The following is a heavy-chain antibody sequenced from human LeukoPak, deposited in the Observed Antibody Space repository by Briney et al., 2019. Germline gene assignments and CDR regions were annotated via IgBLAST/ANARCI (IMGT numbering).Heavy chain of an antibody. CDR2: MNPNSGNT. CDR3: AREGLMTTGTIDAFDI. V-gene: IGHV1-8*01. Sequence: ASVKVSCKASGYTFTSYDINWVRQATGQGLEWMGWMNPNSGNTGYAQKFQGRVTMTRNTSISTAYMELSSLRSEDTAVYYCAREGLMTTGTIDAFDIWGQGTMVTVSS. CDR1: GYTFTSYD. D-gene: IGHD4-17*01. J-gene: IGHJ3*02.